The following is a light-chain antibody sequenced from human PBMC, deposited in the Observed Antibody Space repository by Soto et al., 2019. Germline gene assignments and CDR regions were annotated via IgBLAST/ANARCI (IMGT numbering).Light chain of an antibody. CDR1: SGDVGAFNY. Sequence: QSALTQPPSASGSPGQSVTISCAGTSGDVGAFNYVSWYQQLPGKAPKLMIYEVTKRPSGVPDRFSGSKSGNTASLTVSGLQAEDEADYYCSSYAGSNNVIFGGGTKLTVL. CDR2: EVT. V-gene: IGLV2-8*01. J-gene: IGLJ2*01. CDR3: SSYAGSNNVI.